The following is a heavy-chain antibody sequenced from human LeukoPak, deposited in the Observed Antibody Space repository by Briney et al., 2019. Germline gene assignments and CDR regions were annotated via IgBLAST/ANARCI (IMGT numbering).Heavy chain of an antibody. V-gene: IGHV3-30-3*01. Sequence: GGSLRLSCAASGFTFSSYAMHWVRQAPGKGLEWVAVISYDGSNKYYADSVKGRFTISRDNSKNTLYLQMNSLRAEDMAVYYCARGVRGYSYGIDYWGQGTLVTVSS. CDR2: ISYDGSNK. CDR1: GFTFSSYA. CDR3: ARGVRGYSYGIDY. D-gene: IGHD5-18*01. J-gene: IGHJ4*02.